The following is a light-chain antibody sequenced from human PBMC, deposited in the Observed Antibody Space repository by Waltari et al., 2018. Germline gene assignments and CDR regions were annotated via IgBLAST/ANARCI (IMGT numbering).Light chain of an antibody. J-gene: IGLJ2*01. CDR1: SSYIGAYNY. CDR3: SSYTSTSTPVV. Sequence: QSALTQPASVSGSPGRSITISCTGTSSYIGAYNYVSWYQQHPGKAPKLMIYDVSNRPSGVSNRFSGSKSGNTASLTISGLQADDEADYYCSSYTSTSTPVVFGGGTKLTVL. CDR2: DVS. V-gene: IGLV2-14*03.